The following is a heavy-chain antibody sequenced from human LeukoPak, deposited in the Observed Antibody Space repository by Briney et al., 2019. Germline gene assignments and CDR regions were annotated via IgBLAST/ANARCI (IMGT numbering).Heavy chain of an antibody. D-gene: IGHD3-10*02. CDR1: GGSISSSSYY. V-gene: IGHV4-39*01. J-gene: IGHJ4*02. CDR2: IYYSGST. CDR3: ARQALGVRTYDY. Sequence: SETLSLTCTVSGGSISSSSYYWGWIRQPPGKGLEWIGSIYYSGSTYYNPSLKSRVTISVDTSKNQFSLKLSSVTAADTAVYYCARQALGVRTYDYWGQGTPVTVSS.